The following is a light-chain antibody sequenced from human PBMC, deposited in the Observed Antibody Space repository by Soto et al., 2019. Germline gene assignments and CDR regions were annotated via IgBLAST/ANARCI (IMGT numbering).Light chain of an antibody. J-gene: IGKJ2*01. CDR3: QQSYSTPYT. CDR2: AAS. V-gene: IGKV1-39*01. CDR1: QSISTY. Sequence: DIQVTQSPSSLSASVGDRVTITCRASQSISTYLNWYQQKPGKAPNVLIYAASNLQSGVPSRFSGSGSGTEFTLTISSLQPEDFATYSCQQSYSTPYTFGQGTKLEIK.